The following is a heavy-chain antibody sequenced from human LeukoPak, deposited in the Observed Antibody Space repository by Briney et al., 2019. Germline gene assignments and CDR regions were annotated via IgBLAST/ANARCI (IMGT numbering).Heavy chain of an antibody. D-gene: IGHD1-26*01. CDR3: ARASVGATEYYYYYMDV. CDR1: GYSFTSYW. Sequence: GESLKISCKGSGYSFTSYWIGWVRQMPGKGLEWMGIIYPGDSDTRYSPSFQGQVTISADKSISTAYLQWSSLKASDTAMYCCARASVGATEYYYYYMDVWGKGTTVTVSS. V-gene: IGHV5-51*01. CDR2: IYPGDSDT. J-gene: IGHJ6*03.